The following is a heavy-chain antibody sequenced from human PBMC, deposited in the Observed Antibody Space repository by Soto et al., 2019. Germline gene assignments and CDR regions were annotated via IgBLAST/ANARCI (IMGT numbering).Heavy chain of an antibody. Sequence: QVQLVQSGPEVKKPGASVKVSCKASGYTFSSYAISWVRQAPGHALEWMGWVSPYNGNTNYAQNLQDRVSMTTDTYTTTAYMELRSLRSDDTAVYYCARGTTVTTTPTDYYMDVWGSGTAVTVSS. J-gene: IGHJ6*03. CDR3: ARGTTVTTTPTDYYMDV. CDR1: GYTFSSYA. V-gene: IGHV1-18*01. D-gene: IGHD2-15*01. CDR2: VSPYNGNT.